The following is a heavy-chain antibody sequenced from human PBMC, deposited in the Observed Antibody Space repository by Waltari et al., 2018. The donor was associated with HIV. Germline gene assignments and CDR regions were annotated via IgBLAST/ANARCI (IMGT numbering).Heavy chain of an antibody. V-gene: IGHV4-39*01. CDR3: ARHEPRNSWFDP. Sequence: QLQLQESGPGLVKPSETLSLTCSVSGGSISSSYYYWGCIRQPPGKGLEWIGSVFYSGSTSDNPSLKSRVTISVDTSKNQFSLKLTSVTAADTAVYYCARHEPRNSWFDPWGQGTLVTVSS. CDR2: VFYSGST. D-gene: IGHD1-7*01. J-gene: IGHJ5*02. CDR1: GGSISSSYYY.